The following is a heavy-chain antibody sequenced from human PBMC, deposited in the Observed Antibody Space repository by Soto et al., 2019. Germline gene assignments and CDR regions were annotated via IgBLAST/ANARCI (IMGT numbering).Heavy chain of an antibody. V-gene: IGHV1-8*01. CDR1: GYTFTSYD. J-gene: IGHJ6*03. CDR2: MNPNSGNT. D-gene: IGHD1-1*01. CDR3: AAYWNLDYMDV. Sequence: GASVKVSCKASGYTFTSYDINWVRQATGQGLEWMGWMNPNSGNTGYAQNFQGRVTTTRNTSISTAYMELSSLSSEDTAVYYCAAYWNLDYMDVWGKGTTVTVSS.